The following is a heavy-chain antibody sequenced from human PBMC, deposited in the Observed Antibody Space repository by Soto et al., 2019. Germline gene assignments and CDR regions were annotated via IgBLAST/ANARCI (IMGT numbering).Heavy chain of an antibody. Sequence: QITLKESGPTLVKPTQTLTLTCTFSGFSLSTSGVGVGWIRQPPGKALEWLALIYWDDDERYSPSLKTRLTITKDTSNKQVVLTMTNMDPVDTDTYYCAHRRDSYSGFDYWGQGTLVTVSS. CDR1: GFSLSTSGVG. CDR3: AHRRDSYSGFDY. CDR2: IYWDDDE. V-gene: IGHV2-5*02. J-gene: IGHJ4*02. D-gene: IGHD2-21*01.